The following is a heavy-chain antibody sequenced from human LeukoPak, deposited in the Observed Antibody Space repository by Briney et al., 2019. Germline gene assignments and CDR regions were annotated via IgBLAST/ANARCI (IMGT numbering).Heavy chain of an antibody. Sequence: PGGSLRLSCAASGFTFRNYNMNWVRQAPGKGLEWVSSINSSSGYIYYADPVKGRFTISRDNAKTSLYLQMNSLRAEDTAVYYCARDATMVPLYYYDYMDVWGKGTTVTVSS. D-gene: IGHD3-10*01. J-gene: IGHJ6*03. CDR1: GFTFRNYN. CDR2: INSSSGYI. V-gene: IGHV3-21*01. CDR3: ARDATMVPLYYYDYMDV.